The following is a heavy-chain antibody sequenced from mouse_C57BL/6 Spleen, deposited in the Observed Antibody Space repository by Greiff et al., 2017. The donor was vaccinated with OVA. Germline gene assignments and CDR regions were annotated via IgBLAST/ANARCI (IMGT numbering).Heavy chain of an antibody. CDR2: ISSGGDYI. V-gene: IGHV5-9-1*02. CDR1: GFTFSSYA. D-gene: IGHD3-3*01. CDR3: TREGTLYYYAMDY. Sequence: EVMLVESGEGLVKPGGSLKLSCAASGFTFSSYAMSWVRQTPEKRLEWVAYISSGGDYIYYADTVKGRFTISRDNARNTLYLQMSSLKSEDTAMYYCTREGTLYYYAMDYWGQGTSVTVSS. J-gene: IGHJ4*01.